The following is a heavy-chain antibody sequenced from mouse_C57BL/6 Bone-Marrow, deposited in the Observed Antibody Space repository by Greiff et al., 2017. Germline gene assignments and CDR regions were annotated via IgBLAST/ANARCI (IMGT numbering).Heavy chain of an antibody. CDR3: ARVAY. V-gene: IGHV1-80*01. J-gene: IGHJ3*01. CDR1: GFAFSGYW. Sequence: VQLQQSGAELVKPGASVKISCTASGFAFSGYWMNWVKQRPGKGLEWIGQIFPGDGDTNYTGKFEGKATLTADKSSSIAYMQLSSLASEDTAVYLCARVAYWGQGTLVTVSA. CDR2: IFPGDGDT.